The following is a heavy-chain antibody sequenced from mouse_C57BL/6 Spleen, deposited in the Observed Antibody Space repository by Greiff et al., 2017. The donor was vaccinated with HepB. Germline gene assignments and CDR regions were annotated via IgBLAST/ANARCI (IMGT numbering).Heavy chain of an antibody. D-gene: IGHD1-1*01. CDR3: ALYYGSSYGYAMDY. V-gene: IGHV1-85*01. J-gene: IGHJ4*01. Sequence: VQLQQSGPELVKPGASVKLSCKASGYTFTSYDINWVKQRPGQGLEWIGWIYPRDGSTKYNEKFKGKATLTVDTSSSTAYMELHSLTSEDSAVYFGALYYGSSYGYAMDYWGQRTSVTVSS. CDR2: IYPRDGST. CDR1: GYTFTSYD.